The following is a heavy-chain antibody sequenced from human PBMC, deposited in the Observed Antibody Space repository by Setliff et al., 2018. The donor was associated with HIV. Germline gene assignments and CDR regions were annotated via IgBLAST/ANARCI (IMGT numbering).Heavy chain of an antibody. CDR2: IYHSGST. J-gene: IGHJ4*02. Sequence: SETLSLTCAVSNYSINSGYYWGWIRQPPGKGLEWIGSIYHSGSTYYNPSLKSRVTISVDMSKNQFYLKLSSVTAADTAVYYCARGSTIFGQFGWGQGTLVTVSS. D-gene: IGHD3-3*01. V-gene: IGHV4-38-2*01. CDR1: NYSINSGYY. CDR3: ARGSTIFGQFG.